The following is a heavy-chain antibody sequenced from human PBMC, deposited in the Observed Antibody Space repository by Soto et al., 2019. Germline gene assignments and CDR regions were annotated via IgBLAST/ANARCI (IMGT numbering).Heavy chain of an antibody. V-gene: IGHV3-66*01. J-gene: IGHJ4*02. D-gene: IGHD6-6*01. CDR2: IYSGGST. Sequence: GGSLRLSCAASGFTVSSNYMSWVRQAPGKGLEWVSVIYSGGSTYYAGSVKGRFTISRDNSKNTLYLQMNSLRAEDTAVYYCARMGSSSFFDYWGQGTLVTVSS. CDR1: GFTVSSNY. CDR3: ARMGSSSFFDY.